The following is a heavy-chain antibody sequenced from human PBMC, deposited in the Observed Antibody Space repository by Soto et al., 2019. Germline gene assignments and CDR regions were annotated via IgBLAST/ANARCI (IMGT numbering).Heavy chain of an antibody. CDR2: IWYAGSNK. V-gene: IGHV3-33*01. D-gene: IGHD2-2*02. J-gene: IGHJ6*02. Sequence: QVQLVESGGGVVQPGRSLRLSCAASGFTFSSYGMHWVRQAPGQGLEWVAVIWYAGSNKYYADSVKGRFTISRDNSKNTLYLQMNSLRAEDTAVYYCARDSYCSSTSCYIPYNYYDYYGMDVWGQGTTVTVSS. CDR3: ARDSYCSSTSCYIPYNYYDYYGMDV. CDR1: GFTFSSYG.